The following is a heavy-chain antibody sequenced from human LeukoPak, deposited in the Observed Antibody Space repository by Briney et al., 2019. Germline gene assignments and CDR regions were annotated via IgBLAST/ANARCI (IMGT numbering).Heavy chain of an antibody. CDR2: IYHSGNT. CDR3: ARAVGATPYWGFDY. D-gene: IGHD1-26*01. J-gene: IGHJ4*02. CDR1: GYSVSSGFY. Sequence: PSETLSLTCTVSGYSVSSGFYWGWIRLPPGKGLEWVGIIYHSGNTYYNPSLKSRVTMSLDTSKNQFSLRLTSVTAADTAVYYCARAVGATPYWGFDYWGRGTLVTVSS. V-gene: IGHV4-38-2*02.